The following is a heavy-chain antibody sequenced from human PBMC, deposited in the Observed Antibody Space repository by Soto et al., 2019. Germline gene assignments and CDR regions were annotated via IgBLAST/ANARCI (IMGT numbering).Heavy chain of an antibody. V-gene: IGHV3-21*01. CDR3: ARDATRFMYYYDSSGYYYGDY. CDR2: ISSSSSYI. CDR1: GFTFSSYS. D-gene: IGHD3-22*01. Sequence: GGSLRLSCAASGFTFSSYSMNWVRQAPGKGLEWVSSISSSSSYIYYADSVKGRFTISRDNAKNSLYLQMNSLRAEDTAVYYCARDATRFMYYYDSSGYYYGDYWGQGTLVTVSS. J-gene: IGHJ4*02.